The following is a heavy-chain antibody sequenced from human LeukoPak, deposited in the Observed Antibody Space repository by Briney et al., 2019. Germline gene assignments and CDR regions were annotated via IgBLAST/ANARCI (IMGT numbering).Heavy chain of an antibody. V-gene: IGHV3-23*01. CDR1: GFTFSSYA. CDR3: AMGSYGDYFDY. D-gene: IGHD5-18*01. J-gene: IGHJ4*02. Sequence: GGSLRLSCAASGFTFSSYAMSWVRQAPGKGLEWVSTISGSGGSTYYADSVKGRFTISRDNSKNTLYLQMNSLRAEDTAVYYCAMGSYGDYFDYWGQGTLVTVSS. CDR2: ISGSGGST.